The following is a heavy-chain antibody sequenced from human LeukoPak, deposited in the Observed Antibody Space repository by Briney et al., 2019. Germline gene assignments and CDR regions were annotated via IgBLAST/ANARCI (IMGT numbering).Heavy chain of an antibody. CDR1: GFTFRSYG. D-gene: IGHD3-22*01. CDR3: AKVSYSSYYCWQPHFEY. J-gene: IGHJ4*02. CDR2: ISYDRSDK. V-gene: IGHV3-30*18. Sequence: PGRSLRLSCAASGFTFRSYGMHWVRQTPGKGLEWVAFISYDRSDKYYADSVKGRFTISRDNSKNTLYLQMNILRAEDTAVYYCAKVSYSSYYCWQPHFEYWGQGTLVSVSS.